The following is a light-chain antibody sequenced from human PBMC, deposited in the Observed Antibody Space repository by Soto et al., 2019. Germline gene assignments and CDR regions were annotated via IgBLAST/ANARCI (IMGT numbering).Light chain of an antibody. CDR3: EQRSDWPPYP. CDR1: QSFANY. Sequence: EIVLTQSPATLSLSPGERATLSCRASQSFANYLAWYQQKPGQAPRLLIYGASNRATGIPARFSGSGSGTDFTLTISSLEPEDFAVYYCEQRSDWPPYPFGQGTKVEIK. CDR2: GAS. J-gene: IGKJ2*01. V-gene: IGKV3-11*01.